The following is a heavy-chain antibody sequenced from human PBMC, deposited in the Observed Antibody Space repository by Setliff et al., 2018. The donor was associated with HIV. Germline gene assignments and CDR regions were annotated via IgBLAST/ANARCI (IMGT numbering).Heavy chain of an antibody. V-gene: IGHV3-48*04. CDR3: VRDFHDSSGYSDS. CDR2: ITSCSDIV. CDR1: GFTFSSYA. D-gene: IGHD3-22*01. Sequence: GESLRLSCVASGFTFSSYAMHWVLQAPGTVLEWVSYITSCSDIVYYAYSVKGRFTISRANARNSLYLQMNSLRVEDTAVYYCVRDFHDSSGYSDSWGQGTLVTVSS. J-gene: IGHJ5*01.